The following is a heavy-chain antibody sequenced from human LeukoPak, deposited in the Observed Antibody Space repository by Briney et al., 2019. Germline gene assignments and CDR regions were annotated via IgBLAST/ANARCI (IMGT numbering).Heavy chain of an antibody. CDR1: GFTFGDYA. J-gene: IGHJ3*02. CDR2: IRSKAYGGTT. D-gene: IGHD3-9*01. V-gene: IGHV3-49*04. CDR3: TRGRRYPVLRYFDWLPRDAFDI. Sequence: PGGSLRLSCTASGFTFGDYAMSWVRQAPGKGLEWVGFIRSKAYGGTTEYAASVKGRFTISRDDSKSIAYLQMNSLKTEDTAVYYCTRGRRYPVLRYFDWLPRDAFDIWGQGTMVTVSS.